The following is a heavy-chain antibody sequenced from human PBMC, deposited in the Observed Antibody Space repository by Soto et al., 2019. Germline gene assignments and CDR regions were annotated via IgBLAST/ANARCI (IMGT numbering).Heavy chain of an antibody. V-gene: IGHV1-2*02. CDR2: INPNSGGT. D-gene: IGHD5-18*01. CDR1: GYTFTAYY. J-gene: IGHJ5*02. Sequence: GASVKVSCKASGYTFTAYYMHWVRQAPGQGLEWVGWINPNSGGTNYAQKFQGRVTMTWDTSISTAYMELSRLRFDGTAVYYCARDLDSYGYLWGQGTLVTVSS. CDR3: ARDLDSYGYL.